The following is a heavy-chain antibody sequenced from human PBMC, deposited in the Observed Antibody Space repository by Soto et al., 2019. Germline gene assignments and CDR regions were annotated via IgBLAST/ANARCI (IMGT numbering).Heavy chain of an antibody. J-gene: IGHJ4*02. Sequence: SETLSLTCSVSGASIRSGGYYWSWLRQSPGKGLEWIGHIYYTGSTFYSPSLKSRLTISLDTSKNQFSLDLRSVTAADTAMYYCARIEMASIKWGRGTLLTVPS. CDR1: GASIRSGGYY. CDR2: IYYTGST. CDR3: ARIEMASIK. V-gene: IGHV4-31*03.